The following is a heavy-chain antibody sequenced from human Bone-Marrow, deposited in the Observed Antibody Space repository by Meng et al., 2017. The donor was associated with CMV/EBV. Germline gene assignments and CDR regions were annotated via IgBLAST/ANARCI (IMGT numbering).Heavy chain of an antibody. D-gene: IGHD6-13*01. CDR1: GFTFSVYE. J-gene: IGHJ6*02. CDR2: ISSSGRTT. CDR3: ARDLRCYSSSCPKYYYYYYGMDV. Sequence: GESLKISCAASGFTFSVYEMNWVRQAPGKGLEWILYISSSGRTTYYADSVKGRFTISRDNAKNSLYLQMNSLRAEDTAVYYCARDLRCYSSSCPKYYYYYYGMDVWGQGTTVTVSS. V-gene: IGHV3-48*03.